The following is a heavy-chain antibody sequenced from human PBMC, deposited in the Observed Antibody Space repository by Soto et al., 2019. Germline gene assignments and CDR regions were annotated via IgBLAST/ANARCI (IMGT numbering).Heavy chain of an antibody. D-gene: IGHD5-18*01. J-gene: IGHJ4*02. CDR2: ISSSGNTM. V-gene: IGHV3-11*01. CDR3: ARSWAGGGGSAMAKNFDY. CDR1: GFTFSHYY. Sequence: GGSLRLSCAASGFTFSHYYMTWIRQAPGKGLEWISYISSSGNTMYYADSVKGRFTISRDNAKNSLYLQMNSLRAEDAALYYFARSWAGGGGSAMAKNFDYWGQGTLATVSS.